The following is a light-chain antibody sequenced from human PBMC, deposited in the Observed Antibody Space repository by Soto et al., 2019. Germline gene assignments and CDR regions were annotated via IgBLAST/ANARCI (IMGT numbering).Light chain of an antibody. V-gene: IGKV1-33*01. Sequence: DILMTQSPSSLSPSVGDRVTITCQASQDISKYLNWYQQKPGTPPKLLIYHSSNLETGVPSRFSGSGSGTHFILTLSSLQPEDIATYFCQQYASFPRTFGQGTKLDLK. CDR3: QQYASFPRT. CDR2: HSS. CDR1: QDISKY. J-gene: IGKJ2*01.